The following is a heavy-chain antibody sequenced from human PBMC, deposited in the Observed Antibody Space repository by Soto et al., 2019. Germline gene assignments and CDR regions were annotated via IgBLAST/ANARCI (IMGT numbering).Heavy chain of an antibody. CDR3: AKDGSGSYRYFDY. J-gene: IGHJ4*02. CDR2: ISGSGGST. Sequence: EVQLLESGGGLVQPGGSLRLSCVASGFTFSSYAMSWVRQAPGKGLEWVSAISGSGGSTYYADSVKGRFTISRDNSKNTLYLQMNSLRAEDTAVYYCAKDGSGSYRYFDYWGQGTLVTVSS. D-gene: IGHD3-10*01. V-gene: IGHV3-23*01. CDR1: GFTFSSYA.